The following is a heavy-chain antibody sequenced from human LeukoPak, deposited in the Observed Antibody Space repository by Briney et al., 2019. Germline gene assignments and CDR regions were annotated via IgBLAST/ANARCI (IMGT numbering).Heavy chain of an antibody. CDR2: ISGYNGNT. CDR1: GYTVTRYG. V-gene: IGHV1-18*01. D-gene: IGHD6-19*01. CDR3: ARDFEAVADEEGYDAFDI. J-gene: IGHJ3*02. Sequence: ASVKVSCKASGYTVTRYGMTWVRQAPGQGLEWMGWISGYNGNTNYAQKFQGRVTMTKDSSTSRVYMELRSLRPDATAVYYCARDFEAVADEEGYDAFDIWGQGTMVTVSS.